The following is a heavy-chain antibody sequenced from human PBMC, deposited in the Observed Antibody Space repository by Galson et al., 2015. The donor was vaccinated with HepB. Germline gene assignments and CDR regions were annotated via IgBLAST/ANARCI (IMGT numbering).Heavy chain of an antibody. J-gene: IGHJ3*02. CDR3: ARELKGGIAPTDAFDI. CDR1: GFTFSSYA. Sequence: SLRLSCAASGFTFSSYAMHWVRQAPGKGLEWVAVISYDGSNKYYADSVKGRFTISRDNSKNTLYLQMNSLRAEDTAVYYCARELKGGIAPTDAFDIWGQGTMVTVSS. V-gene: IGHV3-30-3*01. CDR2: ISYDGSNK. D-gene: IGHD6-13*01.